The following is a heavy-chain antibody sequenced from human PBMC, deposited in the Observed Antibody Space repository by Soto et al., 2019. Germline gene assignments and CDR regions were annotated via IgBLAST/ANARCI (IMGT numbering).Heavy chain of an antibody. CDR3: ASGGAYCGGDCYHY. J-gene: IGHJ4*02. Sequence: QVQLVQSGAEVKKPGSSVKVSCKASGGTFSSYAISWVRQAPGQGLEWMGGIIPIFGTANYAQKFQGRATITADESTSTAYMELSSLRSEDTAVYYCASGGAYCGGDCYHYWGQGTLVTVSS. CDR1: GGTFSSYA. V-gene: IGHV1-69*01. D-gene: IGHD2-21*02. CDR2: IIPIFGTA.